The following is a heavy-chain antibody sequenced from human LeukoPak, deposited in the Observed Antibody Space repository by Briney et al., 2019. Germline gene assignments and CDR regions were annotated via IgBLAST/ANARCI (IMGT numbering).Heavy chain of an antibody. J-gene: IGHJ3*02. CDR1: GGSISSSSYY. CDR2: IYYSGSA. Sequence: PSETLSLTCTVSGGSISSSSYYWGWIRQPPGKGLEWIGSIYYSGSAYFNPSLKSRVTISVDTSKNQFSLKLSSVTAADTAVYYCANFYSSGWYKAFDIWGQGTMVTVSS. D-gene: IGHD6-19*01. CDR3: ANFYSSGWYKAFDI. V-gene: IGHV4-39*07.